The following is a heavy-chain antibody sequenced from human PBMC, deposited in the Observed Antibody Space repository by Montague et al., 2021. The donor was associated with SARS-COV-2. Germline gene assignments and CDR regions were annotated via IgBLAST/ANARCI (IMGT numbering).Heavy chain of an antibody. D-gene: IGHD3-3*01. CDR2: LFYSVNT. CDR1: AGSISSRDYY. CDR3: ARTNYDFWRGHQRGGAFDI. V-gene: IGHV4-39*01. J-gene: IGHJ3*02. Sequence: SETLSLTCTVSAGSISSRDYYRGRIRQPPGKGLEWIASLFYSVNTYYNPSLKSRDTISVDTSKNQFSLKLSSVTAADTAVYYCARTNYDFWRGHQRGGAFDIWGQGTMVTVSS.